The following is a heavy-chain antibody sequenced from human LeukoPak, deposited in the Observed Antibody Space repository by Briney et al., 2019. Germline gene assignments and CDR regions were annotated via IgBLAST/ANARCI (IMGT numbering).Heavy chain of an antibody. J-gene: IGHJ6*03. Sequence: SETLSLTCAAYGVSFSGYYWSWVRQPPGKGLEWIGEINDSGSTKYNPSLKSRVTISVDTSKNKFSLKLCSVTAADTAVYYCARCSGCSSTSCYRYYYYYMDVWGKGTTVTVSS. CDR1: GVSFSGYY. V-gene: IGHV4-34*01. CDR2: INDSGST. CDR3: ARCSGCSSTSCYRYYYYYMDV. D-gene: IGHD2-2*01.